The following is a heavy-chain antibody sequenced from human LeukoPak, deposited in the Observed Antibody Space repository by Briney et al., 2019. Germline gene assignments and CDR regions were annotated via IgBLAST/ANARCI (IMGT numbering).Heavy chain of an antibody. V-gene: IGHV4-59*01. D-gene: IGHD5-12*01. Sequence: SETLSLTCTVSGGSFSTYYWSWIRQPPGKGLEWIGYIYYSGSTDYNPSLKSRVTMSLDTSKNQFSLNLNSVTAADTGIYYCARHSRSAYTGYENAFDIWGQGTMVTVSS. J-gene: IGHJ3*02. CDR2: IYYSGST. CDR1: GGSFSTYY. CDR3: ARHSRSAYTGYENAFDI.